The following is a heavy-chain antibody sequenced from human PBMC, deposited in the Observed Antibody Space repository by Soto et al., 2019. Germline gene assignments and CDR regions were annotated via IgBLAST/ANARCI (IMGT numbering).Heavy chain of an antibody. Sequence: ASVKVSCKASGYIFTGYHIHWVRQAPGRGLEWMGWINPNSGDTEYAQNFQGRVTMTRDTSANTAYMELSRLRSEDTAVYYCARDRYNWNYEGYYYGMDVWGQGTTVTVSS. D-gene: IGHD1-7*01. CDR1: GYIFTGYH. V-gene: IGHV1-2*02. J-gene: IGHJ6*02. CDR2: INPNSGDT. CDR3: ARDRYNWNYEGYYYGMDV.